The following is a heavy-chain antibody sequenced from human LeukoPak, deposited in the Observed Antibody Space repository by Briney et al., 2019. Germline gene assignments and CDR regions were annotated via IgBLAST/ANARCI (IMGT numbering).Heavy chain of an antibody. J-gene: IGHJ6*02. CDR3: ARVGYYYVSGRYGMDG. Sequence: ASVKVSCKASGYSFSTYGSNWVRQAPGQGLVWMGWISAYNGNTNYAQRVQDRVTMTTDTSTTTAYMEMRSLTCDDTAVYYCARVGYYYVSGRYGMDGWGHGTTVTVSS. D-gene: IGHD3-10*01. CDR1: GYSFSTYG. CDR2: ISAYNGNT. V-gene: IGHV1-18*01.